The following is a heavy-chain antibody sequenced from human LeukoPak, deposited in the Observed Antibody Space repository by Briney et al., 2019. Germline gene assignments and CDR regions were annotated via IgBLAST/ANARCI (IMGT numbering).Heavy chain of an antibody. V-gene: IGHV3-7*01. CDR3: AKDADYYYYMDV. CDR1: GFTFSSYS. CDR2: IKQDGSEK. Sequence: PGGSLRLSCAASGFTFSSYSMNWVRQAPGKGLEWVANIKQDGSEKNYVDSVKGRFTISRDNAKNSMYLQMNSLRAEDTAVYYYAKDADYYYYMDVWGKGTTVTISS. J-gene: IGHJ6*03.